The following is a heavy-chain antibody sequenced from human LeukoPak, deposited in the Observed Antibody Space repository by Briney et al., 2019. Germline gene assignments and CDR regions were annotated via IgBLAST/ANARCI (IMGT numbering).Heavy chain of an antibody. J-gene: IGHJ5*02. Sequence: VASVKVSCKASGGTFSNLGISWVRQAPGHGLEWMGIINPSGGSTSYAQKFQGRVTMTRDTSTSTVYMELSSLRSEDTAVYYCARDRWTGIVGAMYWFDPWGQGTLVTVSS. D-gene: IGHD1-26*01. CDR1: GGTFSNLG. CDR3: ARDRWTGIVGAMYWFDP. CDR2: INPSGGST. V-gene: IGHV1-46*01.